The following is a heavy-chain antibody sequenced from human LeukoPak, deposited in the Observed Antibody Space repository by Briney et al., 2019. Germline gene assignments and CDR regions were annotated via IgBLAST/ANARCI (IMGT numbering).Heavy chain of an antibody. CDR2: IYSGGST. CDR1: GFTVSSNY. J-gene: IGHJ4*02. D-gene: IGHD7-27*01. V-gene: IGHV3-66*01. CDR3: ARANWGHPMYYFDY. Sequence: QPGGSLRLSCAASGFTVSSNYMSRVRQAPGKGLEWVSIIYSGGSTYYADSVKGRFTISRDNSKNTLYLQMNSLRAEDTAVYYCARANWGHPMYYFDYWGQGTLVTVSS.